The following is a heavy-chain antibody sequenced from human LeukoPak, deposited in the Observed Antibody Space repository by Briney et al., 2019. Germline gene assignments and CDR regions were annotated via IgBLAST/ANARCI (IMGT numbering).Heavy chain of an antibody. J-gene: IGHJ5*02. CDR2: ISGSGGST. Sequence: GGSLRLSCAASGFTFSSYATSWVRQAPGKGLEWVSAISGSGGSTYYADSVKGRFTISRDNSKNTLYLQMNSLRAEDTAVYYCATWGVYGVSWFDPWGQGTLVTVSS. CDR1: GFTFSSYA. V-gene: IGHV3-23*01. CDR3: ATWGVYGVSWFDP. D-gene: IGHD4-17*01.